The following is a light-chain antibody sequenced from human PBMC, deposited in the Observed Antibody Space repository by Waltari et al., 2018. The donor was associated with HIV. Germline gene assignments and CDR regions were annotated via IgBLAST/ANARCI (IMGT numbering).Light chain of an antibody. CDR1: QDISNS. J-gene: IGKJ4*01. Sequence: DIQMTQSPSSLSASVGDTVTITCRASQDISNSLSWFQQQPGKVPKLLVHGAFMLQRGVPSRFRGSGSGTDYTLTISGLQAEDFPTYFCQQYFGLPLTFGGGTRVEI. CDR2: GAF. CDR3: QQYFGLPLT. V-gene: IGKV1-NL1*01.